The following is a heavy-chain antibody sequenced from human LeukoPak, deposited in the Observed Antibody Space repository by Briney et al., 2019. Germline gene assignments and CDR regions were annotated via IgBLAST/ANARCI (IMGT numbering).Heavy chain of an antibody. Sequence: ASVKVSCKASGYTFTGYYMHWGRQAPGQGLEWMGWINPNSGGTNYAQKFQGRVTMTRDTSISTAYMELSRLRSDDTAVYYCARDSSGYCTNGVCYDFDYWGQGTLGTVSS. CDR2: INPNSGGT. CDR1: GYTFTGYY. CDR3: ARDSSGYCTNGVCYDFDY. J-gene: IGHJ4*02. V-gene: IGHV1-2*02. D-gene: IGHD2-8*01.